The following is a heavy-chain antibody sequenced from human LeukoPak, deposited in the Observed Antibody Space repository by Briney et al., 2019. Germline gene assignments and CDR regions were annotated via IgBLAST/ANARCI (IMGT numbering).Heavy chain of an antibody. D-gene: IGHD3-22*01. V-gene: IGHV1-18*01. CDR2: ISAYNGNP. J-gene: IGHJ4*02. CDR3: ARDCDRSGYYCY. CDR1: GYSFTNYG. Sequence: ASVQVSCKASGYSFTNYGISWVRQAPGQGLEWMGCISAYNGNPNYAQKLQGRVTMTTDTSTSTAYMELRSLRSDDTAVYYCARDCDRSGYYCYWGQGTLVTVSS.